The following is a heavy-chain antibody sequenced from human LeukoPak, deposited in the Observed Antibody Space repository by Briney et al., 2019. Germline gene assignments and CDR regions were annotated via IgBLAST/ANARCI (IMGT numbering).Heavy chain of an antibody. V-gene: IGHV4-59*01. J-gene: IGHJ4*02. CDR1: GGSISSYY. Sequence: SETLSLTCTVSGGSISSYYWSWIRQPPGKGLEWIGYIYYSGSTNYNPSLKSRVTISVDTSKNQFSLKLSSVTAADTAVYYCARSKWEQKAFDYWGQGTLVTVSS. CDR2: IYYSGST. D-gene: IGHD1-26*01. CDR3: ARSKWEQKAFDY.